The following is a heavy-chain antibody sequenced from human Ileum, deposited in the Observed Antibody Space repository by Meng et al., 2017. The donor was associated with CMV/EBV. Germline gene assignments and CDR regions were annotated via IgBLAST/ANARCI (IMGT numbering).Heavy chain of an antibody. CDR2: IIIICGAA. CDR3: ESGNVRFRGYYYYGIDV. Sequence: AFSSSAISWMRHAPARGHEWVWGIIIICGAASYAQKYQGKVTFTTDESKSTAYMYLSRMRSEDAAMYFYESGNVRFRGYYYYGIDVWGQGTTVTVSS. CDR1: AFSSSA. D-gene: IGHD1-1*01. V-gene: IGHV1-69*05. J-gene: IGHJ6*02.